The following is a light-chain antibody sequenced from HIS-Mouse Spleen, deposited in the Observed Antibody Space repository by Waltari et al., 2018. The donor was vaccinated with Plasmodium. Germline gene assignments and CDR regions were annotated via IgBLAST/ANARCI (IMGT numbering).Light chain of an antibody. CDR2: DAS. Sequence: ATLSCRASQSVSSYLAWYQQKPGQAPRLLIYDASNRATGIPARFSGSGSGTDFTLTISSLEPEDFAVYYCQQRSNWPRVLTFGGGTKVAIK. V-gene: IGKV3-11*01. CDR1: QSVSSY. J-gene: IGKJ4*01. CDR3: QQRSNWPRVLT.